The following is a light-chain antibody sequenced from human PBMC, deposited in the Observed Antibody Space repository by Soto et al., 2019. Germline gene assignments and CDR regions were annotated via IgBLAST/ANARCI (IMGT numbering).Light chain of an antibody. CDR3: HQYNNWPPIT. CDR2: GAS. V-gene: IGKV3-15*01. Sequence: EIVMTQSPATLSVSPGERATLSCRASQSVSSNLALDQHKPGQAPRLLIYGASTRTTGIPARFSGRGSGTEFTLTISSLQSEDDTVDYCHQYNNWPPITFGEGTRLEIK. CDR1: QSVSSN. J-gene: IGKJ5*01.